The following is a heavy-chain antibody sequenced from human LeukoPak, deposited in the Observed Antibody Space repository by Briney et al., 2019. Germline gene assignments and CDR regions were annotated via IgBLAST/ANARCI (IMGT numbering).Heavy chain of an antibody. CDR3: ARPMVRGDYYYYYGMDV. V-gene: IGHV3-23*01. D-gene: IGHD3-10*01. CDR1: GFTFSSHA. Sequence: GGSLRLSCAASGFTFSSHAMGWVRQAPGKGLEWVSSIGDSGNTYYADSVKGRFTVSGDNSKNTLYLQMNSLRAEDTAVYYCARPMVRGDYYYYYGMDVWGQGTTVTVSS. CDR2: IGDSGNT. J-gene: IGHJ6*02.